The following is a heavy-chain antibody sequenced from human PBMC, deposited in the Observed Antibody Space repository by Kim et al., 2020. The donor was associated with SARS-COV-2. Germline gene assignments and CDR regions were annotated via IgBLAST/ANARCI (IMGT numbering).Heavy chain of an antibody. D-gene: IGHD1-26*01. J-gene: IGHJ5*02. V-gene: IGHV3-21*01. CDR1: GFTFSSYS. Sequence: GGSLRLSCAASGFTFSSYSMNWVRQAPGKGLEWVSSISSSSSYIYYADSVKGRFTISRDNAKNSLYLQMNSLRAEDTAVYYCARDSSVVGATKRWDWFDPWGQGTLVTVSS. CDR3: ARDSSVVGATKRWDWFDP. CDR2: ISSSSSYI.